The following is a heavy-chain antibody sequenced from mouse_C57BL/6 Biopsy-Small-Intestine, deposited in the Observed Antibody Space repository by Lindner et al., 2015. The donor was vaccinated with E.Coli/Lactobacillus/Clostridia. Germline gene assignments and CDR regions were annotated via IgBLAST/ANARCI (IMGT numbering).Heavy chain of an antibody. CDR1: GDEFSSYW. J-gene: IGHJ2*01. CDR3: ARWRGWDNYFDY. D-gene: IGHD4-1*01. V-gene: IGHV1-80*01. Sequence: VQLQESGAELVKPGASVKISCRVSGDEFSSYWMHWVKQRPGKGLEWIGQIYPGDGDTNYNVKFKGKATLTADKSSSTVYLQLSSLTSEDSAVYFCARWRGWDNYFDYWGQGTTLTVSS. CDR2: IYPGDGDT.